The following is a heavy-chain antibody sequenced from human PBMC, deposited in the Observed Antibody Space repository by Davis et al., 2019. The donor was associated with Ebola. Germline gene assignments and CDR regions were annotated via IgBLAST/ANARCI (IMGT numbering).Heavy chain of an antibody. D-gene: IGHD6-13*01. CDR1: GYTFTSYY. CDR3: VRDYNGSWFGWFDP. Sequence: ASVKVSCKASGYTFTSYYMHWVRQAPGQGLEWMGIINPSGGSTSYAQKFQGRVTITADESTSTAYMELSSLRSEDTAVYYCVRDYNGSWFGWFDPWGQGTLVTVSS. J-gene: IGHJ5*02. CDR2: INPSGGST. V-gene: IGHV1-46*01.